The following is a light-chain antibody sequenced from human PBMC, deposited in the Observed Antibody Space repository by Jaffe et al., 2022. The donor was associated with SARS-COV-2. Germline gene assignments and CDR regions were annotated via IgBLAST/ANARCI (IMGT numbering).Light chain of an antibody. J-gene: IGKJ1*01. CDR1: QDIRSD. CDR2: AAS. V-gene: IGKV1-6*01. Sequence: AILMTQSPSSLSASVGDRVTITCRASQDIRSDLGWYQQKPGKAPKLLIYAASSLHSGIPSRFSGSGSGTNFTLAISSLQPEDFATYYCLQDSNYPWTFGLGTKVDIK. CDR3: LQDSNYPWT.